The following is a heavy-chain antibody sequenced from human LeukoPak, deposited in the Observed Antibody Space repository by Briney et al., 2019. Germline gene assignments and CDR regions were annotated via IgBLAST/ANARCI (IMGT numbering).Heavy chain of an antibody. CDR2: IFYSGST. V-gene: IGHV4-59*01. D-gene: IGHD3-16*01. CDR3: ARDRALPGTGWGSYNWFDL. CDR1: GGSISSYY. J-gene: IGHJ5*02. Sequence: PSETLSLTCSVSGGSISSYYWSWIQQSPGKGLEWIGYIFYSGSTSYNPSLKGRVTISVDTSKNQFSLKLDSVTAADTAVYYCARDRALPGTGWGSYNWFDLWGQGTLVTVSS.